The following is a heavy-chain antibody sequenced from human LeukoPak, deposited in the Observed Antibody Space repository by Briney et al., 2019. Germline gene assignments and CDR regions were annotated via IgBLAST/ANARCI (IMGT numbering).Heavy chain of an antibody. Sequence: GSLRLSCAASGFTFSSYGMHWVRQAPGKGLEWVAFIRYDGSNKYYADSVKGRFTISRDNSKNTLYLQMNSLRAEGTAVYSCAKDQWLVLDYWGQGTLVTVSS. CDR2: IRYDGSNK. V-gene: IGHV3-30*02. CDR1: GFTFSSYG. D-gene: IGHD6-19*01. CDR3: AKDQWLVLDY. J-gene: IGHJ4*02.